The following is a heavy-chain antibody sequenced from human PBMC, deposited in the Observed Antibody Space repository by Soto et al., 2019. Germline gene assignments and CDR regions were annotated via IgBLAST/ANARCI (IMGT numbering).Heavy chain of an antibody. Sequence: QVQLQQWGAGLLKPSETLSLSCAVYGASFSGYYWNWIRQPTGKGLEWIGEINQSGSTNYSPSLKTRVTISVDTSKKQFSLRVSSVTAADTAVYYCARRFSGTGRYFDYWGQGTLVTVSS. CDR1: GASFSGYY. J-gene: IGHJ4*02. V-gene: IGHV4-34*02. CDR2: INQSGST. CDR3: ARRFSGTGRYFDY. D-gene: IGHD1-1*01.